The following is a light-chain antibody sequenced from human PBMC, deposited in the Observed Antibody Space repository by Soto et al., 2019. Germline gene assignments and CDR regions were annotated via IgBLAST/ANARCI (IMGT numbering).Light chain of an antibody. Sequence: EIVMTQSPATLSVSPGERVTLSCRASQSAISNLAWYQQKPGQTPRLLIYDASTRATDIPARFSGSGSGTEFTLIISGLQPDDSATYYCQQYTNTNNPWMFGQGTKVDIK. V-gene: IGKV3-15*01. CDR2: DAS. J-gene: IGKJ1*01. CDR3: QQYTNTNNPWM. CDR1: QSAISN.